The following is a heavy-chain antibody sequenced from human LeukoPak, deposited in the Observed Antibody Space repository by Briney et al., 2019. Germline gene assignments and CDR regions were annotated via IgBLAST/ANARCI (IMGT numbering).Heavy chain of an antibody. J-gene: IGHJ4*02. CDR1: GGTFSSYA. D-gene: IGHD6-6*01. CDR2: IIPILGIA. V-gene: IGHV1-69*04. Sequence: ASVKVSCKASGGTFSSYAISWVRQAPGQGLEWMGRIIPILGIANYAQKFQGRVTITADKSTSTAYMELSSLRSEDTAVYYCTRGGEYSASPGVYWGQGTLVTVSS. CDR3: TRGGEYSASPGVY.